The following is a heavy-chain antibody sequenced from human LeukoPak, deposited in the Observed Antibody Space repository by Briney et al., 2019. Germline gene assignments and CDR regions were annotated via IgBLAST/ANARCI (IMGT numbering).Heavy chain of an antibody. V-gene: IGHV4-59*02. D-gene: IGHD2-15*01. CDR3: ARIHRYCSGGACYVLDN. CDR2: VYYSGST. CDR1: GGSVSGYY. Sequence: SETLSLTCVVSGGSVSGYYWGWIRQPPGRGLEWIGYVYYSGSTNYNPSFKSRITISVDTSRNQFSLQLSSVTAANTAVYYCARIHRYCSGGACYVLDNWGQGTLVAVSS. J-gene: IGHJ4*02.